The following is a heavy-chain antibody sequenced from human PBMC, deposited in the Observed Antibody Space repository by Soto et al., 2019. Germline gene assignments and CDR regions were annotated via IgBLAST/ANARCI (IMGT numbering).Heavy chain of an antibody. D-gene: IGHD3-22*01. CDR3: ARDRAPYYYDSSGYYLFDY. V-gene: IGHV1-69*13. Sequence: SVKVSCKASGRTFSSYAISWVRQAPGQGLEWMGGIIPIFGTANYAQKFQGRVTITADESTSTAYMELSSLRSEDTAVYYCARDRAPYYYDSSGYYLFDYWGQGTLVTVSS. J-gene: IGHJ4*02. CDR1: GRTFSSYA. CDR2: IIPIFGTA.